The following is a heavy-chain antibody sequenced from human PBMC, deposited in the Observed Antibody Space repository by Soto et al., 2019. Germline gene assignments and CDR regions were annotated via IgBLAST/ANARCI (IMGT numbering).Heavy chain of an antibody. CDR1: GFTFSNAW. CDR3: TTGKITIFGVVIMQSHYYGMDV. V-gene: IGHV3-15*07. D-gene: IGHD3-3*01. CDR2: IKSKTDGGTT. J-gene: IGHJ6*02. Sequence: PGGSLRLSCAASGFTFSNAWMNWVRQAPGKGLEWVGRIKSKTDGGTTDYAAPVKGRFTISRDDSKNTLYLQMNSLKTEDTAVYYCTTGKITIFGVVIMQSHYYGMDVWGQGTTVTVSS.